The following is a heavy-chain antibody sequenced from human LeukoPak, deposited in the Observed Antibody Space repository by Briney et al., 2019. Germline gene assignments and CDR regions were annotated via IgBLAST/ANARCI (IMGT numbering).Heavy chain of an antibody. Sequence: ASVKVSCKASGGTFSSYAISWVRQAPGQGLEWMGGIIPIFGTANYAQKFQGRVTITADESTSTAYMELSSLRSEDTDGYYWARYPNPGDSMEVWGKGTTVTVSS. CDR2: IIPIFGTA. CDR3: ARYPNPGDSMEV. V-gene: IGHV1-69*13. J-gene: IGHJ6*03. CDR1: GGTFSSYA. D-gene: IGHD1-1*01.